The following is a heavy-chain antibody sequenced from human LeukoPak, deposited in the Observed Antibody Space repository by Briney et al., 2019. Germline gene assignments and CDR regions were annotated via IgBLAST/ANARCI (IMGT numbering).Heavy chain of an antibody. V-gene: IGHV3-23*01. CDR2: ISGSGDGT. J-gene: IGHJ4*02. CDR1: GFTLSTYA. CDR3: AKYLITGTADY. Sequence: AGGSLRLSCAASGFTLSTYAMNWVRQAPGKGLEWVSVISGSGDGTYYADSVKGRFTISRDNSKNTLYLQLNSLRAEDTAVYYCAKYLITGTADYWGQGTLVTVSS. D-gene: IGHD1-7*01.